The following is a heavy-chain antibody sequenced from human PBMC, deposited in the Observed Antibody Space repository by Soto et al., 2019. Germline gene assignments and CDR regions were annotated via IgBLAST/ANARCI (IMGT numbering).Heavy chain of an antibody. CDR1: GGSFSGYY. Sequence: QVQLQQWGAGLLKPSETLSLTCAVYGGSFSGYYWSWIRQPPGKGLEWIGEINHSGSTNYNPSLKGGVTISVDRSKNQSSLKLSCVTAADTAVYYCAGIFPATIYYFDYWGQGTLVTVSS. V-gene: IGHV4-34*01. CDR2: INHSGST. CDR3: AGIFPATIYYFDY. J-gene: IGHJ4*02. D-gene: IGHD2-15*01.